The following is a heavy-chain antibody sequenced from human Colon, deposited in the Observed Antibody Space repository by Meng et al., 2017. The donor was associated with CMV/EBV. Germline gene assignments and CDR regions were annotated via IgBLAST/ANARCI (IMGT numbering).Heavy chain of an antibody. CDR2: ISSSSATI. V-gene: IGHV3-11*01. CDR3: ASRYSYVGF. D-gene: IGHD5-12*01. Sequence: LRLSCAGSGFTFRDNYMSWIRQAPGKGLEWISYISSSSATIYYADSVKGRFTISRDNAKQTLYLEMNNLRAEDTAVYYCASRYSYVGFWGHGTLVTVSS. CDR1: GFTFRDNY. J-gene: IGHJ4*01.